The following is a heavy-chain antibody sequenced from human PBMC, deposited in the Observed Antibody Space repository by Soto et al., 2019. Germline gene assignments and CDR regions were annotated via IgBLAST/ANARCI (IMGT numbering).Heavy chain of an antibody. J-gene: IGHJ6*02. D-gene: IGHD4-17*01. Sequence: QVQLVESGGGEVQPGRSPTISCAASGFTFSTYGMHWVRQTPGKGLEWVAVISYDGTNKFYSDSVKGRFTISRDNVKNTLTLQMNSLRADDTAVYSCAKDLQSYGDYDYYCYGMDVWGLGTRVTVSS. V-gene: IGHV3-30*18. CDR3: AKDLQSYGDYDYYCYGMDV. CDR2: ISYDGTNK. CDR1: GFTFSTYG.